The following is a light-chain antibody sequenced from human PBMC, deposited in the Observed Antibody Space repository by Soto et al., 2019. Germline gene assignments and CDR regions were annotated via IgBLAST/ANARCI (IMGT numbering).Light chain of an antibody. CDR1: IRDVGRYNL. Sequence: QSALTQPASVSGSPGQSITISCTGTIRDVGRYNLVSWYQQHPDKAPKLIIYEDIERPSGVSHRFSGSTSGNTASLTISGLQTEEEAKYFCCSYAGGASVVFGGGTKLTVL. CDR3: CSYAGGASVV. CDR2: EDI. J-gene: IGLJ2*01. V-gene: IGLV2-23*01.